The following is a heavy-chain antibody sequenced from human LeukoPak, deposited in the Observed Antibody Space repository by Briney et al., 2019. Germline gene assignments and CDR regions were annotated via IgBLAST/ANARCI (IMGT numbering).Heavy chain of an antibody. D-gene: IGHD3-16*02. Sequence: GGSLRLSCEASGFTFSDYAMSWVRQAPGKGLEWVSTISSTIDRTYYADSVKGRFTISRDNSKNTLYLQMSSLRAEDTAVYYCAKEGGYDYVWGSLRSTPFFFDYWGQGTLVTVPS. CDR1: GFTFSDYA. V-gene: IGHV3-23*01. J-gene: IGHJ4*02. CDR2: ISSTIDRT. CDR3: AKEGGYDYVWGSLRSTPFFFDY.